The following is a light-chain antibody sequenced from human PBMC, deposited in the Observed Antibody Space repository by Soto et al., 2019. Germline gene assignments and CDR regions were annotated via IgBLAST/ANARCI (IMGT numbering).Light chain of an antibody. V-gene: IGKV3-11*01. J-gene: IGKJ4*01. CDR2: DAS. CDR1: QSVNTY. CDR3: QQRSNWPLT. Sequence: EIVLTQSPATLSLSPGERATLSCRASQSVNTYLAWYQLKPGQAPRLLMYDASNRATGIPARFIGSGSGTDFTLTISRLEPEDFAVYYCQQRSNWPLTFGGGTKVVIK.